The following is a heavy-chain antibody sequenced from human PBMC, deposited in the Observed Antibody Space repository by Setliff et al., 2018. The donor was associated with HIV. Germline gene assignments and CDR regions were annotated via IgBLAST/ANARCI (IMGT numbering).Heavy chain of an antibody. D-gene: IGHD2-15*01. CDR3: ARELGEYCSGGTCYHHYYFDY. J-gene: IGHJ4*02. CDR2: IIPKSDAT. CDR1: GGTFTFYG. Sequence: SVKVSCKASGGTFTFYGLNWVRQAPGQGLEWMGKIIPKSDATDYAQKFRGRVTITADKSSNTVYLELTSLTSEDTAVYYCARELGEYCSGGTCYHHYYFDYWGPGT. V-gene: IGHV1-69*06.